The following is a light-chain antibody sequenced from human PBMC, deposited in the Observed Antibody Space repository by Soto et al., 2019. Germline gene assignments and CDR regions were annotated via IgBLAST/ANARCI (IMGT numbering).Light chain of an antibody. CDR1: SSNIGAGYD. V-gene: IGLV1-40*01. CDR3: QSYDSSLSGNV. Sequence: QSVLTQPPSVSGAPGQRVTISCTGSSSNIGAGYDVHWYLQLPGTAPKLLIYGNINRPSGVPDRFSGSKSGTSASLAITGLQAEDEADYYCQSYDSSLSGNVFGTGTKVTVL. J-gene: IGLJ1*01. CDR2: GNI.